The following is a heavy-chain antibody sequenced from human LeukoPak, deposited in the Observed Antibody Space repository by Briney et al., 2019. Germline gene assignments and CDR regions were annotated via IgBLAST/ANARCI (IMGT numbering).Heavy chain of an antibody. CDR2: IYYSGST. V-gene: IGHV4-39*01. CDR3: ARRFASPRGNRFDP. J-gene: IGHJ5*02. CDR1: GGSISSSSYY. Sequence: PETQSLTCTVSGGSISSSSYYWGWIRQPPGKGLEWIGSIYYSGSTYYNPSLKSRVTISVDTSKNQFSLKLGSVTAADTAVYYCARRFASPRGNRFDPWGQGTLVTVSS.